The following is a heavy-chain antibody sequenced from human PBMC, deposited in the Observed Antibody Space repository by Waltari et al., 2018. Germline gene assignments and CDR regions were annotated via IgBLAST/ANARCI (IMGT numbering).Heavy chain of an antibody. CDR2: IYYSGST. CDR3: ARYYSSGWYDVAD. D-gene: IGHD6-19*01. J-gene: IGHJ4*02. Sequence: QVQLQESGPGLVKPSQTLSLTCPFSGGSISSGGYYWSWIRQHPGKGLEWIGYIYYSGSTYYNPSLKSRVTISVDTSKNQFSLKLSSVTAADTAVYYCARYYSSGWYDVADWGQGTLVTVSS. CDR1: GGSISSGGYY. V-gene: IGHV4-31*03.